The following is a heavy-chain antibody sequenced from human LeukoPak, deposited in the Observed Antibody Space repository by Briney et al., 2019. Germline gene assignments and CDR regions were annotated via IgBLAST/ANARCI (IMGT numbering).Heavy chain of an antibody. Sequence: GGSLRLSCAVSGITLSNYGMSWVRQAPGKGLEWVAGLSGSGGGTNYADSVQGRFTISRDNPKNTLYLQMNSLRAEDTAVYYCVRSVYNWNDVDYWGQGTLVTVSS. CDR1: GITLSNYG. CDR2: LSGSGGGT. V-gene: IGHV3-23*01. D-gene: IGHD1-20*01. CDR3: VRSVYNWNDVDY. J-gene: IGHJ4*02.